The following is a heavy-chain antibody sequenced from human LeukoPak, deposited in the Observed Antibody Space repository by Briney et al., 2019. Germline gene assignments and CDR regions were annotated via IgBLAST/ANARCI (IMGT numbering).Heavy chain of an antibody. V-gene: IGHV3-48*03. D-gene: IGHD3-3*01. CDR2: ISSSGSTI. J-gene: IGHJ4*02. Sequence: GGSLRLSCAASGFTFSSYEMNWVRQAPGKGLEWVSYISSSGSTIYYADSVKGRFTIARDNAKNSVYLEMSSLRADDTAVYYCARSARLMKGVVEVTALDDWGQGTLVTVSS. CDR3: ARSARLMKGVVEVTALDD. CDR1: GFTFSSYE.